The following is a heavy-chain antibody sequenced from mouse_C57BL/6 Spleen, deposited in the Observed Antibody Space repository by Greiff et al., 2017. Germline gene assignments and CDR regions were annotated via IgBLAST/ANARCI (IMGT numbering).Heavy chain of an antibody. V-gene: IGHV1-64*01. CDR3: ARGNSSGYFDD. D-gene: IGHD3-2*02. J-gene: IGHJ2*01. CDR2: IHPNSGST. CDR1: GYTFTSYW. Sequence: QVQLQQPGAELVKPGASVKLSCKASGYTFTSYWLHWVKQRPGQGLEWIGMIHPNSGSTNYNEKFKSKATLTVDKSSSTAYMQLSSLTSEDSAVYYCARGNSSGYFDDWGQGTTLTVSS.